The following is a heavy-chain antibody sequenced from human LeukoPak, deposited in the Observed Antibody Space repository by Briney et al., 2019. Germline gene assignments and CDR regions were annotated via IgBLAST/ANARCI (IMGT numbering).Heavy chain of an antibody. J-gene: IGHJ4*02. CDR2: IYHSGSN. CDR3: ARGGGYASPIGY. D-gene: IGHD5-12*01. CDR1: GGSISTYY. Sequence: SDTLSLTCSLSGGSISTYYWSWIRQPPGKGLEWIGYIYHSGSNNYNPSLKSRVTISVDTSKNQFSLKLSSVTAADTAVYYCARGGGYASPIGYWGQGALVTVPS. V-gene: IGHV4-59*07.